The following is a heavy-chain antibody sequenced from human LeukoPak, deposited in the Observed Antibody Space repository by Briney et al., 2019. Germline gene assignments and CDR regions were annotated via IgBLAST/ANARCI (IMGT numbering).Heavy chain of an antibody. J-gene: IGHJ4*02. CDR1: GYTFTSYG. CDR2: INPSGGST. V-gene: IGHV1-46*01. D-gene: IGHD5-12*01. CDR3: ARGTRRGYSGYDFAALLDY. Sequence: GASVKVSCKASGYTFTSYGISWVRQAPGQGLEWMGIINPSGGSTSYAQKFQGRVTMTRDTSTSTVYMELSSLRSEDTAVYYCARGTRRGYSGYDFAALLDYWGQGTLVTVSS.